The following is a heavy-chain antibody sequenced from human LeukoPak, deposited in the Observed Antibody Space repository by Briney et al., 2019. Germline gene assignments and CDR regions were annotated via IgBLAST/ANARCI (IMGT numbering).Heavy chain of an antibody. Sequence: GGSLRLSCAASGFTFSSYSMNWVRQAPGKGLEWVSSISSSSSYIYYADSVKGRFTISRDNAKNSLYLQMNSLRAEDTAVYYCARGRGIAAAGAYYFDYWGQGTLVTVSS. V-gene: IGHV3-21*01. CDR3: ARGRGIAAAGAYYFDY. CDR1: GFTFSSYS. CDR2: ISSSSSYI. D-gene: IGHD6-13*01. J-gene: IGHJ4*02.